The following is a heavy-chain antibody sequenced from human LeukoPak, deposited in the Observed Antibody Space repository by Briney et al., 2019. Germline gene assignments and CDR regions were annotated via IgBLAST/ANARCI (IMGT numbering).Heavy chain of an antibody. CDR2: IYSGGST. CDR1: GFTVSSNY. J-gene: IGHJ6*02. V-gene: IGHV3-53*01. D-gene: IGHD5-18*01. Sequence: GGSLRLSCAASGFTVSSNYMSWVRQAPGKGLEWVSVIYSGGSTYSADSVKGRFTISRDNSKNTLYLQMNSLRAEDTAVYYCARPIGIQLYYGMDVWGQGTTVTVSS. CDR3: ARPIGIQLYYGMDV.